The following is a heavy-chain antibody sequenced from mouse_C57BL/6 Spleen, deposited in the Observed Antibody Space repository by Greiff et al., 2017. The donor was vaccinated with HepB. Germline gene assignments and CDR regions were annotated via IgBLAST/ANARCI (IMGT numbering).Heavy chain of an antibody. D-gene: IGHD2-4*01. Sequence: EVQGVESGEGLVKPGGSLKLSCAASGFTFSSYAMSWVRQTPEKRLEWVAYISSGGDYIYYADTVKGRFTISRDNARNTLYLQMSSLKSEDTAMYYCTRDGYDYPFDYWGQGTTLTVSS. J-gene: IGHJ2*01. V-gene: IGHV5-9-1*02. CDR3: TRDGYDYPFDY. CDR1: GFTFSSYA. CDR2: ISSGGDYI.